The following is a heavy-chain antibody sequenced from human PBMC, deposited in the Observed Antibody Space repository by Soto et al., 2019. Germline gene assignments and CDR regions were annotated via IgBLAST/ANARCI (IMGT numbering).Heavy chain of an antibody. D-gene: IGHD2-15*01. Sequence: QVQLVQSGAEVKKPGSSVKVSSKASGGTFSSYTISWVRQASGQGLEWMGRIIPILGIANYAQKFQGRVTITADKSTSTAYMELSSLRSEDTAVYYCASTTRGYCSGGSCYQVWDYWSHGTLVTVSS. CDR1: GGTFSSYT. CDR2: IIPILGIA. V-gene: IGHV1-69*02. J-gene: IGHJ4*01. CDR3: ASTTRGYCSGGSCYQVWDY.